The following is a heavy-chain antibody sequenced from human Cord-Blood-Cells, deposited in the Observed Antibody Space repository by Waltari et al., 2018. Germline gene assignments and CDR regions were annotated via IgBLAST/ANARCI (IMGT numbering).Heavy chain of an antibody. CDR3: ARGLGYCSGGSCYGDY. CDR1: GYTFTSYY. CDR2: INPSGGST. J-gene: IGHJ4*02. D-gene: IGHD2-15*01. V-gene: IGHV1-46*03. Sequence: QVQLVQSGAEVKKPGASVKVSCKASGYTFTSYYMHWVRQAPGQGLEWMGIINPSGGSTSYAQKFQGRVTMTRDTSTSTVYMELSSLRAEDTAVYYCARGLGYCSGGSCYGDYWGQGTLVTVSS.